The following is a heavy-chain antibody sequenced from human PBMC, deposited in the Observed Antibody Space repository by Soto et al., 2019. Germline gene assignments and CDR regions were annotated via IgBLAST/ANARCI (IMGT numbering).Heavy chain of an antibody. CDR2: VYYTGST. J-gene: IGHJ4*02. Sequence: SETLSLTCTVSGGSISNYYWSWIRQPPGKGLEYIGYVYYTGSTDYNPSLKNRVTMSVDTSRNQFSLKLSSVTAADTAVYYCARQNRGLAADYSDYWGPGTLVIVSS. D-gene: IGHD6-13*01. CDR3: ARQNRGLAADYSDY. CDR1: GGSISNYY. V-gene: IGHV4-59*08.